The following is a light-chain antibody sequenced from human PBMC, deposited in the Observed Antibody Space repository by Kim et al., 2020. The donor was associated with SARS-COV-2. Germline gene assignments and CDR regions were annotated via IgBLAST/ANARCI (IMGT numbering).Light chain of an antibody. V-gene: IGKV3-11*01. CDR3: QQRSTWPPA. Sequence: EIVLTQSPATLSLSAGEGATLSCRASQSVRKYLAWYQQKPGQSPRLLIHDTSNRATGIPARFSGSGSGTDFTLTISSLEPEDFAVYYCQQRSTWPPAFGQGTKVDIK. CDR1: QSVRKY. J-gene: IGKJ1*01. CDR2: DTS.